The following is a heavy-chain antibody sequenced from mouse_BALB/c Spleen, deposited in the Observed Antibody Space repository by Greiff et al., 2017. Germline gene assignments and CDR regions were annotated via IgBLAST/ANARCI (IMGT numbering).Heavy chain of an antibody. CDR2: ISSGSSTI. V-gene: IGHV5-17*02. Sequence: EVNLVESGGGLVQPGGSRKLSCAASGFTFSSFGMHWVRQAPEKGLEWVAYISSGSSTIYYADTVKGRFTISRDNPKNTLFLQMTSLRSEDTAMYYCARSPSTRSYAMDYWGQGTSVTVSS. J-gene: IGHJ4*01. CDR3: ARSPSTRSYAMDY. CDR1: GFTFSSFG.